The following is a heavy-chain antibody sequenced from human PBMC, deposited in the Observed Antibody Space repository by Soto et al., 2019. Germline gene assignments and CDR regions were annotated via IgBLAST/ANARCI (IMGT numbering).Heavy chain of an antibody. CDR2: TYYRSRFFS. Sequence: PSQTLLLTCAISGDSVSSYSAAWNWIRQSPSGGLEWLGRTYYRSRFFSDYAESVKSRIIINPDTSKNQFSLQLKSVTPEDTAVYYCVRDRYSSSGWFDPWGQGTPVTVS. CDR3: VRDRYSSSGWFDP. D-gene: IGHD3-10*01. V-gene: IGHV6-1*01. CDR1: GDSVSSYSAA. J-gene: IGHJ5*02.